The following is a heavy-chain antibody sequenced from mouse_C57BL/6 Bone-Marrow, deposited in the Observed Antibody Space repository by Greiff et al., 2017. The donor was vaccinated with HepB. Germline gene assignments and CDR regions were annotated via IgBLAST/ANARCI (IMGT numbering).Heavy chain of an antibody. CDR2: IDPSDSYT. Sequence: QVQLQQPGAELVMPGASVKLSCKASGYTFTSYWMHWVKQRPGQGLEWIGEIDPSDSYTNYNQKFKGKSTLTVDKSSSTAYMQLSSLTSEDSAVYYCARDDYGSSYGYVDVWGTGTTVTVSS. J-gene: IGHJ1*03. D-gene: IGHD1-1*01. V-gene: IGHV1-69*01. CDR1: GYTFTSYW. CDR3: ARDDYGSSYGYVDV.